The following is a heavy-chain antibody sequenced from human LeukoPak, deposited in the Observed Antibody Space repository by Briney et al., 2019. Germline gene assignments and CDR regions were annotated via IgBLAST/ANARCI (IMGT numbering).Heavy chain of an antibody. CDR3: ARDGGRLLDY. Sequence: PSETLSLTCTVSGGSISSGGYYWSWIRQHPGKGLEWIGYIYYSGSTYYIPSLKSRVTISVDTSKNQFSLKLSSVTAADTAVYYCARDGGRLLDYWGQGTLVTVSS. J-gene: IGHJ4*02. D-gene: IGHD1-26*01. V-gene: IGHV4-31*03. CDR2: IYYSGST. CDR1: GGSISSGGYY.